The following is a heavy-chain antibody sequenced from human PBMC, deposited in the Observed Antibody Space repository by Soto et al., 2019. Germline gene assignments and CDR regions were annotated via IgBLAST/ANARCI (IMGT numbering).Heavy chain of an antibody. CDR2: SYYNGST. D-gene: IGHD5-12*01. Sequence: QVQLPESAPGLVKPSETLSLTCTDSGCSISRYCWSWIRQPPGKGMVWLGYSYYNGSTNYNPALNSRVTTSVDTSKTQSSLKRSAVTSADTAVYYCPRDRPARASGYPLSPPCDYYDMDVWGQGTKVTVSS. CDR1: GCSISRYC. CDR3: PRDRPARASGYPLSPPCDYYDMDV. V-gene: IGHV4-59*01. J-gene: IGHJ6*02.